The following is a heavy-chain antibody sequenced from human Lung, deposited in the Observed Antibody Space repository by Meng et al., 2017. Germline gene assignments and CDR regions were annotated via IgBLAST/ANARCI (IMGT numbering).Heavy chain of an antibody. CDR3: ARNNYGDYYFDY. Sequence: VQLVGSGGGVFQPGRSLRRSWAASGFTFSRNAMHWVRQAPGKGLEWVAAISYDGSNQHYADSVKGRFTISRDNSENTLYLQMNSLRAEDTAVYYCARNNYGDYYFDYWGQGTLVTVSS. V-gene: IGHV3-30*01. CDR2: ISYDGSNQ. D-gene: IGHD4-17*01. J-gene: IGHJ4*02. CDR1: GFTFSRNA.